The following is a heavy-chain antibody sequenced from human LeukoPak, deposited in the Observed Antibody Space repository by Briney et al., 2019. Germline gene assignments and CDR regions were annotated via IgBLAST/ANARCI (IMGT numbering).Heavy chain of an antibody. D-gene: IGHD3-22*01. CDR3: ARHTNLNMIVVVDAFDI. J-gene: IGHJ3*02. CDR1: GGSISSGSYY. CDR2: IYYSGST. Sequence: PSQTLSLTCTVSGGSISSGSYYWSWIRQPPGKGLEWIGYIYYSGSTNYNPSLKSRVTISVDTSKNQFSLKLSSVTAADTAVYYCARHTNLNMIVVVDAFDIWGQGTMVTVSS. V-gene: IGHV4-61*01.